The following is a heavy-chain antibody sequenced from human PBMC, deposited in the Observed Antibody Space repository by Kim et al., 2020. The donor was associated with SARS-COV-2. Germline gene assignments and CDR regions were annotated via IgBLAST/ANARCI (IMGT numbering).Heavy chain of an antibody. CDR2: IYHSGST. CDR3: AGALWGSGGPFDY. J-gene: IGHJ4*02. D-gene: IGHD1-26*01. CDR1: VGSFSGYY. V-gene: IGHV4-34*01. Sequence: SQTLSLTCAVHVGSFSGYYWSRIRQPPGKGLEWIGEIYHSGSTNYNPSLKSRVTISVDTSKNQFSLKLRSVTAAATAVYYSAGALWGSGGPFDYWGQGTLVTVSS.